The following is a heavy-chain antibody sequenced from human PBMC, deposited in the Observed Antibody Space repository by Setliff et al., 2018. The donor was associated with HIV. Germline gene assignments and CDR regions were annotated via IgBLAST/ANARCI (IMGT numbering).Heavy chain of an antibody. CDR1: GYSFTNYG. V-gene: IGHV1-18*01. CDR2: ISAYTGNT. Sequence: ASVKVSCKTSGYSFTNYGISWVRQAPGQGLEWMGWISAYTGNTNYAQKLQDRVTMTTDTSTSTAYMELRNLRSDDTAVYYCARVQVGDPYYSYYYMDVWGEGTTVTVSS. CDR3: ARVQVGDPYYSYYYMDV. D-gene: IGHD2-8*02. J-gene: IGHJ6*03.